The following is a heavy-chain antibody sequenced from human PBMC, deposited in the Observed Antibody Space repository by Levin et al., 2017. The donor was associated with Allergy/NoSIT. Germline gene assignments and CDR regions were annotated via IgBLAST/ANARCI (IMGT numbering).Heavy chain of an antibody. J-gene: IGHJ2*01. CDR3: AADQLGDMPQAFDL. CDR1: GFTFTSSA. CDR2: IVVGSGNT. V-gene: IGHV1-58*01. D-gene: IGHD3-10*01. Sequence: ASVKVSCKASGFTFTSSAVQWVRQARGQRLEWIGWIVVGSGNTNYAQKFQERVTITRDMSTSTAYMELSSLRSEDTAVYYCAADQLGDMPQAFDLWGRGTLVTVSS.